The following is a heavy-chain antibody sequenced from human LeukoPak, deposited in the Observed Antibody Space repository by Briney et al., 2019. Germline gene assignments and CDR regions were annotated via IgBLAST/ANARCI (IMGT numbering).Heavy chain of an antibody. CDR1: GGTFSSYA. D-gene: IGHD5-12*01. V-gene: IGHV1-69*13. J-gene: IGHJ4*02. CDR2: IIPIFGTA. CDR3: ARVSEVGYSGYDPPSQYYFDY. Sequence: ASVKVSCKASGGTFSSYAISWVRQAPGQGLEWMGGIIPIFGTANYEQKFQGRVTINADESTSTAYLELSSLRSEDTDVYYCARVSEVGYSGYDPPSQYYFDYWGQGTLVTVSS.